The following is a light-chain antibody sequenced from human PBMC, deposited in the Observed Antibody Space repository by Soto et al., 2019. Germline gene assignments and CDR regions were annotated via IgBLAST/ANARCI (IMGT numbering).Light chain of an antibody. CDR1: QVITNY. J-gene: IGKJ2*01. CDR2: DIS. CDR3: QQYQNLPYT. Sequence: DIQLTQSASSLSASVGDRVTITCQASQVITNYLNWYQQKPGRAPKLLIYDISTVEIGVPSRFCGSGSGTHVTFTITGLQPEDIATYYCQQYQNLPYTFGQGTKLEI. V-gene: IGKV1-33*01.